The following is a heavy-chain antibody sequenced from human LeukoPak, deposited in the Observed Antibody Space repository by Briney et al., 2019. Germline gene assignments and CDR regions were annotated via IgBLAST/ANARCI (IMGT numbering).Heavy chain of an antibody. D-gene: IGHD3-9*01. Sequence: SETLSLTCAVYGGSCSGYYWSWIRQPPGKGLEWIGEINHSGSTNYNPSLKSRVTISVDTSKNQFSLKLSSVTAADTAVYYCEKNVGFYDILTGYARYYFDYWGQGTLVTVSS. CDR2: INHSGST. CDR1: GGSCSGYY. V-gene: IGHV4-34*01. J-gene: IGHJ4*02. CDR3: EKNVGFYDILTGYARYYFDY.